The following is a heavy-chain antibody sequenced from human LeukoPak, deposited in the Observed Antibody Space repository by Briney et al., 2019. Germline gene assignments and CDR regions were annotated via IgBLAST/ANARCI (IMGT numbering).Heavy chain of an antibody. V-gene: IGHV3-7*01. Sequence: GGSLRLSCAASGFTFSSYWMSWVRQAPEKGLEWVANIKQDGSEKYYVDSVKGRFTISRDNAKNTLYLQMDSLRPEDTAVYFCAKYGDYNLSYYYHYIDVWGKGTTVTVSS. CDR3: AKYGDYNLSYYYHYIDV. D-gene: IGHD4-17*01. J-gene: IGHJ6*03. CDR2: IKQDGSEK. CDR1: GFTFSSYW.